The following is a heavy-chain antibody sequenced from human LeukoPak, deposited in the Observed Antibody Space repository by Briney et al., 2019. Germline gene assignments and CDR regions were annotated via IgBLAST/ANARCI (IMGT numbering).Heavy chain of an antibody. Sequence: GESLKISCRTSGYTFTTFWLGWVRHVPGKGLEYMGGIYPGDSETRYSPSFRGHVTISADKSINTVYLQWSSLKASDTAMYYCARSEYGDYDGDAFDVWGQGTMVTVSS. CDR2: IYPGDSET. CDR3: ARSEYGDYDGDAFDV. D-gene: IGHD4-17*01. J-gene: IGHJ3*01. V-gene: IGHV5-51*01. CDR1: GYTFTTFW.